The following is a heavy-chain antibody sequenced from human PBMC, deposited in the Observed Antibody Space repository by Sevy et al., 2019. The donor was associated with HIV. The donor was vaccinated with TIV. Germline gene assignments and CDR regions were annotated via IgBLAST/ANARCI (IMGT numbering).Heavy chain of an antibody. CDR1: GFTFSSYG. Sequence: GSLRLSCAASGFTFSSYGMHWVRQTPGKGLEWVSYISTSSSYTNYADSVRGRLTISRDNAKNSLYLQMNSLTAEDTAVYFCARVRHNYGSYYFDYWGQGTLVTVSS. CDR3: ARVRHNYGSYYFDY. J-gene: IGHJ4*02. CDR2: ISTSSSYT. D-gene: IGHD5-18*01. V-gene: IGHV3-21*05.